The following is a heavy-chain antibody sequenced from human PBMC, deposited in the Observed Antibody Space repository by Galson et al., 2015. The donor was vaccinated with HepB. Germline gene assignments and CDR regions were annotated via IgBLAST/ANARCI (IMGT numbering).Heavy chain of an antibody. V-gene: IGHV1-18*01. CDR2: ISIKNGNT. CDR3: GRDNGILTGRPQSAFDI. J-gene: IGHJ3*02. D-gene: IGHD1-20*01. CDR1: GYMFTHYG. Sequence: SVKVSCKASGYMFTHYGIGWVRQAPGQGPEWMGWISIKNGNTEYEQKLQGRVTMTRDTSTSTAYMEVRNLRSDDTAVYYCGRDNGILTGRPQSAFDIWGQGTMVTVSS.